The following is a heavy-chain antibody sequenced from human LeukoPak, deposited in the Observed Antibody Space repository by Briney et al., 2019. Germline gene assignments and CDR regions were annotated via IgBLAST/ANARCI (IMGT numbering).Heavy chain of an antibody. CDR3: ARDRVPYDYVWGSYRYSAFDI. CDR1: GYTFTSYG. D-gene: IGHD3-16*02. CDR2: ISAYNGNT. J-gene: IGHJ3*02. V-gene: IGHV1-18*01. Sequence: ASVKVSCKASGYTFTSYGISWVRQAPGQGLEWMGWISAYNGNTNYAQKPQGRVTMTTDTSTSTAYMELRSLRSDDTAVYYCARDRVPYDYVWGSYRYSAFDIWGRGTMVTVSS.